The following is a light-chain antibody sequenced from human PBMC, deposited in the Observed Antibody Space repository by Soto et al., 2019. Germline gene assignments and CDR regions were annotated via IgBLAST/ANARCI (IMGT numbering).Light chain of an antibody. CDR1: QDISNY. CDR2: GAS. J-gene: IGKJ1*01. CDR3: LKYNRVPWT. V-gene: IGKV1-27*01. Sequence: DIQMTQSPSSLSASVGDTVAITCRASQDISNYLAWYQQKPGKVPLLLIFGASTLQAGVPSRFSGSGSGTDFTLTISSLHPEDVATYYCLKYNRVPWTFGQGTKVQIK.